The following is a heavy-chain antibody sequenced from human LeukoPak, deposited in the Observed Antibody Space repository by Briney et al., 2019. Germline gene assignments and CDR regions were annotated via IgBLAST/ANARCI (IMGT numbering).Heavy chain of an antibody. CDR3: ARDQDHYDFWSGLPPRGANMDV. D-gene: IGHD3-3*01. J-gene: IGHJ6*03. CDR2: MNPNSGNT. Sequence: GASVKVSCKASGYTFTSYDINWVRQATGQGLEWMGWMNPNSGNTGYAQKFQGRVTITTDTSTSTAYMELRSLRSDDTAVYSCARDQDHYDFWSGLPPRGANMDVWGKGTTVTVSS. CDR1: GYTFTSYD. V-gene: IGHV1-8*03.